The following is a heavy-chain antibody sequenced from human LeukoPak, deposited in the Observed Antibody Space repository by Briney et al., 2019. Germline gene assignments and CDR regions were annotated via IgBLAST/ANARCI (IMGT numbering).Heavy chain of an antibody. CDR1: GYTFAIYG. Sequence: ASVKVSCKASGYTFAIYGISWVRQAPGQGLEWMAWISPYDGDTNYAQNLEGRVTMTTETSTSTAYMELRSLRSDDTAIYYCARDYCTRGGDCYKEDLFDPWGQGTLVTVSS. CDR2: ISPYDGDT. CDR3: ARDYCTRGGDCYKEDLFDP. V-gene: IGHV1-18*01. J-gene: IGHJ5*02. D-gene: IGHD2-21*02.